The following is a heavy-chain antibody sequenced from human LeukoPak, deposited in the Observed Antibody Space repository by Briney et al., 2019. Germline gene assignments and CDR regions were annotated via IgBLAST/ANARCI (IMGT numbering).Heavy chain of an antibody. Sequence: GGSLRLSCAASAFTFGSYAMTRVRQAPGKGLEWVSDISGSGGRIYYADSVKGRFTISRDNSKNTLYLQMNSLRADDTAVYYCAKEGTIRRNYYFDYWGPGALVTVSS. J-gene: IGHJ4*02. D-gene: IGHD1-7*01. V-gene: IGHV3-23*01. CDR2: ISGSGGRI. CDR1: AFTFGSYA. CDR3: AKEGTIRRNYYFDY.